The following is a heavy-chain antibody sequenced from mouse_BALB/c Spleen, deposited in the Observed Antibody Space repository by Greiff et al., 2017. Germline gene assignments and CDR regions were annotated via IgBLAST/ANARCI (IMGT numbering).Heavy chain of an antibody. CDR1: GFTFSSYG. CDR2: INSNGGST. V-gene: IGHV5-6-3*01. J-gene: IGHJ4*01. D-gene: IGHD1-2*01. CDR3: ARGELLRLRDYAMDY. Sequence: EVKLVESGGGLVQPGGSLKLSCAASGFTFSSYGMSWVRQTPDKRLELVATINSNGGSTYYPDSVKGRFTISRDNAKNTLYLQMSSLKSEDTAMYYCARGELLRLRDYAMDYWGQGTSVTVSS.